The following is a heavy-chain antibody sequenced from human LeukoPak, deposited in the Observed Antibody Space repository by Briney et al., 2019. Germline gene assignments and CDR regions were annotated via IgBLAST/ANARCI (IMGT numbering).Heavy chain of an antibody. CDR2: IKPSGGST. J-gene: IGHJ4*02. Sequence: ASVKVSCKAPGYTFTSYYMHWVRQAPGQGLEWMGIIKPSGGSTSYAQKFQGRVTMTRDTSTSTVYMELSSLRSEDTAVYYCARDLQDYGDYVAWGQGTLVTVSS. V-gene: IGHV1-46*01. CDR1: GYTFTSYY. D-gene: IGHD4-17*01. CDR3: ARDLQDYGDYVA.